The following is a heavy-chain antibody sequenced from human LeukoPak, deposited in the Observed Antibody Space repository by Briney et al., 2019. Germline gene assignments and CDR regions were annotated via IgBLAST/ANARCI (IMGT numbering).Heavy chain of an antibody. CDR2: IYPANSNT. J-gene: IGHJ5*02. Sequence: GESLKISCQGSGDSLTTYWIGWVRQTPGKGPEWMGIIYPANSNTLYSPPFQGRVTISADKSISTVYLQWNSLQASDTALYYCARRKYYSTWFDPWGPGTLVTVSS. CDR1: GDSLTTYW. V-gene: IGHV5-51*01. CDR3: ARRKYYSTWFDP. D-gene: IGHD2-2*01.